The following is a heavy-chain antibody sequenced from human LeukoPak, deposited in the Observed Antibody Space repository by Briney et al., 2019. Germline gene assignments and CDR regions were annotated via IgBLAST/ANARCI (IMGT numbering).Heavy chain of an antibody. J-gene: IGHJ4*02. Sequence: SSETLSLTCTVSGGSISSYYWSWIRQPPGKGLEWIGYIYYTGSISYNPSLKNRVTISVDMSKNQFSLTLSSVTAADTATYYCARADSTGWSPLDYWGQGTLV. CDR2: IYYTGSI. CDR1: GGSISSYY. D-gene: IGHD6-19*01. CDR3: ARADSTGWSPLDY. V-gene: IGHV4-59*08.